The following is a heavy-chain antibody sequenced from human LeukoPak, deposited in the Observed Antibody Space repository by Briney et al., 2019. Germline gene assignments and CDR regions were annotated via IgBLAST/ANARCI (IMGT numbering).Heavy chain of an antibody. Sequence: GGSLRLSCAASGFTFSRYAMHWVRQAPGKGLEWVAVILFDGTKKYYADSVKGRFTISRDNSKNTLYLQMNSLRAEDTAVYYCARDPSSSWYGDYFDYWGQGTLVTVSS. V-gene: IGHV3-30-3*01. CDR3: ARDPSSSWYGDYFDY. D-gene: IGHD6-13*01. J-gene: IGHJ4*02. CDR2: ILFDGTKK. CDR1: GFTFSRYA.